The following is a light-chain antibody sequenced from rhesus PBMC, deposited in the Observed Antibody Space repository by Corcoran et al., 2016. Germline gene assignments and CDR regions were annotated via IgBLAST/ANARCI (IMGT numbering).Light chain of an antibody. CDR3: LQYNRRPYS. V-gene: IGKV1-36*01. CDR2: AAS. CDR1: QAISNY. J-gene: IGKJ2*01. Sequence: DIQMTQSPSSLSASVGDRVTITCRASQAISNYLSWYQQKPGKAPKRPIYAASSLESEFPSRFSGSGSGTQCTLSISSLQPEDFAAYYCLQYNRRPYSFGQGTKVEIK.